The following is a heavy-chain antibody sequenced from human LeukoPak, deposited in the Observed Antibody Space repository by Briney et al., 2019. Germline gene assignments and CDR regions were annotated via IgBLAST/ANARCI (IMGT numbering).Heavy chain of an antibody. V-gene: IGHV4-31*03. Sequence: SETLSLTCTVSATSISSGGYYWTWIRQHPGKGLEWIGNIYHSGTTYYNPSLKSRLAISVGTSKNQFSLNLSSVTAADTAVYYCARGPYYYNYGLDVWGQGTTVTVSS. CDR3: ARGPYYYNYGLDV. CDR2: IYHSGTT. J-gene: IGHJ6*02. D-gene: IGHD3-10*01. CDR1: ATSISSGGYY.